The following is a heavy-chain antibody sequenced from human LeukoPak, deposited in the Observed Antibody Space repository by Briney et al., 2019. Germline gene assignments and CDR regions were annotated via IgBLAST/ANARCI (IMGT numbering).Heavy chain of an antibody. CDR1: GYNFTTYW. V-gene: IGHV5-51*01. D-gene: IGHD6-13*01. CDR2: IYPGDSDT. Sequence: GESLKISCKGSGYNFTTYWIGWVRQMPGKGLEWMGIIYPGDSDTRYSTSFKGQVTISADQSISTAYLQWSSLKASDTAIYYCARQAGSSWYKINTPFDYWGQGTLVTVSS. J-gene: IGHJ4*02. CDR3: ARQAGSSWYKINTPFDY.